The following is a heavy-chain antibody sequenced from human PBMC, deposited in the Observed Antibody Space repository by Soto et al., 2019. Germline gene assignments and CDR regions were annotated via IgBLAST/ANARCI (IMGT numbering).Heavy chain of an antibody. Sequence: GASVKVSCKASGYTFTSYAMHWVRQAPGQRLEWMGWINAGNGNKKYSQKLQGRVTITRDTSASKAYMELSSLRSEDTDVYYCARVSRPYGDYGGYVDYWCLVPQVTVSS. CDR2: INAGNGNK. V-gene: IGHV1-3*01. D-gene: IGHD4-17*01. CDR1: GYTFTSYA. J-gene: IGHJ4*02. CDR3: ARVSRPYGDYGGYVDY.